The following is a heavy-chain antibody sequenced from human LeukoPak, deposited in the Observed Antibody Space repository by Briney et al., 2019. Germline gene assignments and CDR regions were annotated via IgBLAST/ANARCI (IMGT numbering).Heavy chain of an antibody. Sequence: SETLSLTCTVSGGSISSSSYYWGWIRQPPGKGLEWIGSIYYSGSTYYNPSLKSRVTISVDTSKNQFSLKLSSVTAADTAVYYCARLGSYDAFDIWGQGTMVTVSS. J-gene: IGHJ3*02. CDR3: ARLGSYDAFDI. CDR2: IYYSGST. CDR1: GGSISSSSYY. D-gene: IGHD1-26*01. V-gene: IGHV4-39*07.